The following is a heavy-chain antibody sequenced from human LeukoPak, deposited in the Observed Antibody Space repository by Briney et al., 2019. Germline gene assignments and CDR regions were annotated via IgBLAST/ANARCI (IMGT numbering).Heavy chain of an antibody. D-gene: IGHD7-27*01. CDR2: IYPGDSDT. CDR3: ARQAQLTGDTFDI. J-gene: IGHJ3*02. Sequence: GESLKISCKGSGYSFTSYWIAWVRQMPGKGLEWMRIIYPGDSDTRYSPYFQGHVTTPAEKSISTAYLQWSSLKASDSAMYHCARQAQLTGDTFDIWGQGTMVTVSS. CDR1: GYSFTSYW. V-gene: IGHV5-51*01.